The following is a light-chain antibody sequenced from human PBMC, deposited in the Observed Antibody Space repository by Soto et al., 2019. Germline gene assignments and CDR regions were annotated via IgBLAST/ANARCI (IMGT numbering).Light chain of an antibody. CDR1: QSVSSY. Sequence: EIVFTQSPATLSLSPGERATLSCRASQSVSSYLAWYQQKHGQAPSILIYDASNRDTGIPARFSGSGSGTDFTLTISRLEPEDFEVYYCQQRSNSPLTFGQGTRLEIK. CDR2: DAS. CDR3: QQRSNSPLT. V-gene: IGKV3-11*01. J-gene: IGKJ5*01.